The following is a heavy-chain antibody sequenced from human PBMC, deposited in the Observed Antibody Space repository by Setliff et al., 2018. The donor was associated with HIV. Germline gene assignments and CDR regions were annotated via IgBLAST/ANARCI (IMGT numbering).Heavy chain of an antibody. J-gene: IGHJ6*03. CDR1: GLTFRSDW. V-gene: IGHV3-74*01. CDR2: INSDGGST. D-gene: IGHD2-15*01. Sequence: GSLRLSCVASGLTFRSDWMHWVRQAPGKGLVWVSGINSDGGSTNYAESVGGRFTISRDDSKNTLYLQMSSLRAEDTAVYYCAKKGYCSGGHCHTDWYYYMDVWGKGTTVTVSS. CDR3: AKKGYCSGGHCHTDWYYYMDV.